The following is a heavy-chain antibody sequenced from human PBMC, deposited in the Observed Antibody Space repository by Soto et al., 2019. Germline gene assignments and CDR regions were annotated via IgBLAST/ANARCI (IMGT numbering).Heavy chain of an antibody. D-gene: IGHD1-7*01. J-gene: IGHJ4*01. V-gene: IGHV3-30*18. CDR2: ISYDGSNK. CDR1: GFTFSSYG. Sequence: GGSLRLSCAASGFTFSSYGMHWVRQAPGKGLEWVAVISYDGSNKYYADSVKGRFTISRDNSKNTLYLQMNSLRAEDTAVYYCAKDELRVFDYWGHGTLVTVSS. CDR3: AKDELRVFDY.